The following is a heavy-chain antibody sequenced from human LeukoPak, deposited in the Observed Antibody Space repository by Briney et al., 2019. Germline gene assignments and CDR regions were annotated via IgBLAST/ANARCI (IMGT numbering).Heavy chain of an antibody. D-gene: IGHD5-12*01. Sequence: SQTLSLTCTVSGGSISSGGYYWSWIRQPAGKGLEWIGRIYTSGSTNYNPSLKSRVTMSVDTSKNQFSLKLSSVTAADTAVYYCARGWGHYSGYAWGYWGQGTLVTVSS. CDR3: ARGWGHYSGYAWGY. CDR1: GGSISSGGYY. CDR2: IYTSGST. J-gene: IGHJ4*02. V-gene: IGHV4-61*02.